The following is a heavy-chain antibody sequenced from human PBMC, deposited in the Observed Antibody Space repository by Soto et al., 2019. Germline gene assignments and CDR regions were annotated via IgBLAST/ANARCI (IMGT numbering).Heavy chain of an antibody. J-gene: IGHJ3*02. D-gene: IGHD1-7*01. Sequence: ASVKVSCKASGYTFTSYYMHWVRQAPGQGLEWMGIINPSGGSTSYAQKFQGRVTMTRDTSTSTVYMELSSLRSEDTAVYYCARVELLTGDAFDIWGQRTMVTVS. V-gene: IGHV1-46*01. CDR2: INPSGGST. CDR3: ARVELLTGDAFDI. CDR1: GYTFTSYY.